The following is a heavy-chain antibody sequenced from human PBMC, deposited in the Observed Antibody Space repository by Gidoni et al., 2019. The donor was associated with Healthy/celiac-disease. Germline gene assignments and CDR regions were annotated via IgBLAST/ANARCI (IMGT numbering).Heavy chain of an antibody. V-gene: IGHV5-10-1*03. CDR3: ARLPPSSPRYFDY. D-gene: IGHD6-13*01. J-gene: IGHJ4*02. CDR1: GYSFTSYW. CDR2: LDPSDSYT. Sequence: DVQLVQSGAEVKTPGESLRISCKGSGYSFTSYWISWVRQMPGKGLKWMGRLDPSDSYTHSSPSFQGHVTISADMSISTAYLQWCSLKASDTAMYYCARLPPSSPRYFDYWGQGTLVTVSS.